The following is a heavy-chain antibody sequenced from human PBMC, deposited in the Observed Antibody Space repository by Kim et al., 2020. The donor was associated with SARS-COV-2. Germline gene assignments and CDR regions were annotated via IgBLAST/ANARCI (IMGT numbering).Heavy chain of an antibody. CDR1: GFTFDELA. D-gene: IGHD6-19*01. CDR2: ITWRGGTI. J-gene: IGHJ4*02. Sequence: GGSLRLSCAASGFTFDELAMHWVRQVPGKGLEWVSGITWRGGTIDYADSVKGRFTLSRDYAKKSLYLQMNSLRPDDTAFYYCAVSSGWYGPGDYWGQGTLVTVSS. CDR3: AVSSGWYGPGDY. V-gene: IGHV3-9*01.